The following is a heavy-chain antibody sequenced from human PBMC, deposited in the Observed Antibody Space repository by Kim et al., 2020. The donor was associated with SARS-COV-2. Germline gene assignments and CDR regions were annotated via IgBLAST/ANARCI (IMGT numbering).Heavy chain of an antibody. J-gene: IGHJ6*02. V-gene: IGHV3-74*01. D-gene: IGHD3-3*01. CDR1: GFTFNDYW. CDR2: ISSDGSST. Sequence: GGSLRLSCAASGFTFNDYWINWVRQAPGKGLVWVSRISSDGSSTNYADSVKGRFTMSRDNAENTVYLQMNSLRAEDTAVYYCARGFSRNGFDVWGQGTTVTVSS. CDR3: ARGFSRNGFDV.